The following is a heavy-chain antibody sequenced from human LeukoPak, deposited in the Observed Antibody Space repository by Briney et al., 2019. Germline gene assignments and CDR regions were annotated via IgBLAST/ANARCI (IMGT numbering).Heavy chain of an antibody. D-gene: IGHD3-10*01. CDR1: GGSLSGYY. CDR3: ARDRYYGSGRYYNPRRGYFDY. CDR2: INHSGST. V-gene: IGHV4-34*01. Sequence: SETLSLTCAVYGGSLSGYYWSWIRQPPGKGLEWIGEINHSGSTNYNPSLKSRVTISVDTSKNQFSLKLSSVTAADTAVYYCARDRYYGSGRYYNPRRGYFDYWGQGTLVTVSA. J-gene: IGHJ4*02.